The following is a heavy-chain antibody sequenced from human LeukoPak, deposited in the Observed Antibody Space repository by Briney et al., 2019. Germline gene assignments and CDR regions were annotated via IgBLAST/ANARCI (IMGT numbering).Heavy chain of an antibody. CDR2: INHSGST. Sequence: KPSETLSLTCAVYGGPFSGYYWSWIRQPPGKGLEWIGEINHSGSTNYNPSLKSRVTISVDTSKNQFSLKLSSVTAADTAVYYCARGGSGRTDYYYYYGMDVWGQGTTVTVSS. D-gene: IGHD3-10*01. J-gene: IGHJ6*02. V-gene: IGHV4-34*01. CDR1: GGPFSGYY. CDR3: ARGGSGRTDYYYYYGMDV.